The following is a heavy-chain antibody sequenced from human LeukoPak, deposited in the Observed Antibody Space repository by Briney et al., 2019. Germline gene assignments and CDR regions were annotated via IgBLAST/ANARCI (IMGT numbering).Heavy chain of an antibody. D-gene: IGHD2-2*01. Sequence: GSLRLSCAASGFTFSSYSMNWVRQAPGKGLEWVSSISSSSSYIYYADSVKGRFTISRDNAKNSLYLQMNSLRAEDTAVYYCATTSPYCSSTSCYFVHWGQGTLVTVSS. CDR1: GFTFSSYS. J-gene: IGHJ4*02. CDR3: ATTSPYCSSTSCYFVH. CDR2: ISSSSSYI. V-gene: IGHV3-21*01.